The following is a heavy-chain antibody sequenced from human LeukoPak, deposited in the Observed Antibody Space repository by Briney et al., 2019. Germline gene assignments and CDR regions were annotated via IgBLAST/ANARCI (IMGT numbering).Heavy chain of an antibody. D-gene: IGHD5-12*01. CDR2: IYHSGGT. CDR1: GGSISSSNW. CDR3: ARFGGLGYRGFFDY. V-gene: IGHV4-4*02. Sequence: SETLSLTCAVSGGSISSSNWWSWVRQSPGKGLEWIGEIYHSGGTNYNPSLKSRVTISVDKSKNQFSLKLSSVTAADTAVYYCARFGGLGYRGFFDYWGQGTLVTVSS. J-gene: IGHJ4*02.